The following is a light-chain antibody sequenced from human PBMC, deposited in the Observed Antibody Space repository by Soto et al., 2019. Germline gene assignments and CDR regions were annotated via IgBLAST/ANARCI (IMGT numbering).Light chain of an antibody. CDR1: QSISSY. CDR2: AAS. J-gene: IGKJ3*01. CDR3: KQSYSTPFT. V-gene: IGKV1-39*01. Sequence: DIQMTQSPSSLSASVGDRVTITCRASQSISSYLNWYHQKPGKAPKLLIYAASSLQSGVPSRFSGSGSGTDFTLTIRSLQPEDFATYYCKQSYSTPFTFGPGTKVDIK.